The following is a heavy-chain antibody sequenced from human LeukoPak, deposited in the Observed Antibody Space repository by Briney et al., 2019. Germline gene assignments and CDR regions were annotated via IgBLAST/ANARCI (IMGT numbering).Heavy chain of an antibody. CDR2: IYHSGST. CDR3: ARIIVGATIGLDY. J-gene: IGHJ4*02. Sequence: SETLSLTCTVSGGSISSSSYYWGWIRQPPGKGLEWIGSIYHSGSTYYNPSLKSRVTISVDTSKNQFSLKLSSVTAADTAVYYCARIIVGATIGLDYWGQGTLVTVSS. D-gene: IGHD1-26*01. V-gene: IGHV4-39*07. CDR1: GGSISSSSYY.